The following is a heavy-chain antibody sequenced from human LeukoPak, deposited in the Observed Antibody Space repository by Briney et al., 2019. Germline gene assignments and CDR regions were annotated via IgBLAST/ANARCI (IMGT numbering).Heavy chain of an antibody. CDR1: GFTFSSYS. D-gene: IGHD3-10*01. J-gene: IGHJ4*02. CDR3: ARDGVTMVRGVMD. V-gene: IGHV3-48*01. Sequence: GGSLRLSCAASGFTFSSYSMNWVRQAPGKGLERVSYISSSSSTIYYADSVKGRFTISRDNAKNSLYLQMNSLRAEDTAVYYCARDGVTMVRGVMDWGQGTLVTVSS. CDR2: ISSSSSTI.